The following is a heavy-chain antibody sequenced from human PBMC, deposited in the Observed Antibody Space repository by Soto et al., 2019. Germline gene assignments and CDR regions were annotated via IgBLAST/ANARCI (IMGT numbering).Heavy chain of an antibody. CDR3: ARGGVY. CDR2: ISSSGTTM. D-gene: IGHD2-8*01. J-gene: IGHJ4*02. Sequence: SCAASGFTFSSHEMNWIRQAPGKGLEWVSYISSSGTTMYYADSVKGRFTISRDNAKNSLFLQMNSLRAEDTALYYCARGGVYWGQGTLVTVSS. CDR1: GFTFSSHE. V-gene: IGHV3-48*03.